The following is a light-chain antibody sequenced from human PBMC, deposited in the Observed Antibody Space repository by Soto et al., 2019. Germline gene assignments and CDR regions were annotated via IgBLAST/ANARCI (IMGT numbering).Light chain of an antibody. Sequence: SPVTLTVSPGERSTPSCRASQSVSNKLAWYQQKPGQAPRLLIYGASNRATGIPDRFSGSGSGTEFSLTISSLQPDDFATYYCQQYNYFWAFGQGTKVDI. CDR1: QSVSNK. V-gene: IGKV3D-15*01. CDR3: QQYNYFWA. J-gene: IGKJ1*01. CDR2: GAS.